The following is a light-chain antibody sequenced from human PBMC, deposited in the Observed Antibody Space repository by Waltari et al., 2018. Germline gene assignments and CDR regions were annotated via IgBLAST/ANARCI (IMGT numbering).Light chain of an antibody. J-gene: IGKJ5*01. V-gene: IGKV1-33*01. CDR2: DAS. CDR3: QQYENLPLT. Sequence: DIQMTQTPPSLSASVGDRVTISCQASQDINNYLNWYQQKPGKAPKLLIYDASNLEIGVPSRFSGGGSGTDFTFIITSLQPEDIATYYCQQYENLPLTFGQGTRLEI. CDR1: QDINNY.